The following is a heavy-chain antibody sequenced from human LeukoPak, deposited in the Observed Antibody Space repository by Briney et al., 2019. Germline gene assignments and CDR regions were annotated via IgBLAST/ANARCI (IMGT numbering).Heavy chain of an antibody. CDR1: GGSFSDYY. CDR2: INHSGGT. J-gene: IGHJ3*02. V-gene: IGHV4-34*01. D-gene: IGHD2-15*01. Sequence: SETLSLTCAVYGGSFSDYYWSWIRQPPGKGLEWVGEINHSGGTNYNPSLKSRVNISVDTSKNQYSLKLNSVTAADTAVYYCARVSQYCTGGSCYSHDAFDIWGQGTMVTVSS. CDR3: ARVSQYCTGGSCYSHDAFDI.